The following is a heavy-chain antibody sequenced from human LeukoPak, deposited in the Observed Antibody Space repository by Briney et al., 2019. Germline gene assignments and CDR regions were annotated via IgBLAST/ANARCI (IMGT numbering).Heavy chain of an antibody. Sequence: SETLSLTRAVYGGSFSGYYWSWIRQPPGKGLEWIGEINHSGSTNYNPSLKSRVTISVDTSKNQFSLKLSSVAAADTAVYYCARGPNGDYGSDYWGQGTLVTVSS. D-gene: IGHD4-17*01. J-gene: IGHJ4*02. CDR3: ARGPNGDYGSDY. CDR1: GGSFSGYY. V-gene: IGHV4-34*01. CDR2: INHSGST.